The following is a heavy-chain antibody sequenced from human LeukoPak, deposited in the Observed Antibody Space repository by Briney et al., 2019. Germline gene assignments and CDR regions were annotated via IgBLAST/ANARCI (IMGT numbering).Heavy chain of an antibody. D-gene: IGHD3-3*01. J-gene: IGHJ4*02. CDR3: AKDLSGYYFLEWLLPLDY. V-gene: IGHV3-23*01. Sequence: GGSLRLSCAASGFTFSSYGMSWVRQAPGKGLEWVSAISGSGGSTYYADSVKGRFTISRDNSKNTLYLQMNSLRAEDTAVYYCAKDLSGYYFLEWLLPLDYWGQGTLVTVSS. CDR2: ISGSGGST. CDR1: GFTFSSYG.